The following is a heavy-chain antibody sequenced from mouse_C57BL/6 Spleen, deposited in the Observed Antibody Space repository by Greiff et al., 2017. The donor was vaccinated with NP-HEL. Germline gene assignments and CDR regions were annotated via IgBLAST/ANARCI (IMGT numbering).Heavy chain of an antibody. V-gene: IGHV1-26*01. CDR1: GYTFTDYY. Sequence: EVQLQESGPELVKPGASVKISCKASGYTFTDYYMNWVKQSHGKSLEWIGDINPNNGGTSYNQKFKGKATLTVDKSSSTAYMELRSLTSEDSAVYYCARYIELGRRGYWGQGTTLTVSS. CDR2: INPNNGGT. CDR3: ARYIELGRRGY. D-gene: IGHD4-1*01. J-gene: IGHJ2*01.